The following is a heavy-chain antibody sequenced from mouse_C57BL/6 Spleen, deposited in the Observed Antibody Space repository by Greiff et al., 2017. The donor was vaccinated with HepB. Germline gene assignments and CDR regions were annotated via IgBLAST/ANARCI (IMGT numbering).Heavy chain of an antibody. CDR2: IYPGSGNT. CDR1: GYTFTDYY. Sequence: QVQLQQSGAELVRPGASVKLSCKASGYTFTDYYINWVKQRPGQGLEWIARIYPGSGNTYYNEKFKGKATLTAEKSSSTAYMQLSSLTSEDSAVYFCARNDGYVGGYAMDYWGQGTSVTVSS. CDR3: ARNDGYVGGYAMDY. D-gene: IGHD2-3*01. J-gene: IGHJ4*01. V-gene: IGHV1-76*01.